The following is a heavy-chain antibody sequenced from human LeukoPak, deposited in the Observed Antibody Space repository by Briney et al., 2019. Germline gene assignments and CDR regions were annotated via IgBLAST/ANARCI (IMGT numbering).Heavy chain of an antibody. D-gene: IGHD3-3*01. CDR3: ARDPSPKYYDFWSGYSPEPAYYYYYMDV. V-gene: IGHV1-2*02. CDR1: GYTFTGYY. J-gene: IGHJ6*03. CDR2: INPNSGGT. Sequence: ASVKVSCKASGYTFTGYYMHWVRQAPGQGLEWMGWINPNSGGTNYAQKFQGRVTMTRDTSISTAYMELSRLRSDDTAVYHCARDPSPKYYDFWSGYSPEPAYYYYYMDVWGKGTTVTVSS.